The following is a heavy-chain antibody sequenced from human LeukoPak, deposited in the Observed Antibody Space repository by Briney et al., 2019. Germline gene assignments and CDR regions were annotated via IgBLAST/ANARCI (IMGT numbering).Heavy chain of an antibody. CDR2: ISSSGSTI. D-gene: IGHD3-10*01. J-gene: IGHJ4*02. CDR1: GFTFSDYY. Sequence: GGSLRLCCAASGFTFSDYYMSWIRLAPGKGLEWVSYISSSGSTIYYADSVKGRFTISRDNAKNSLYLQMNSLKTEDTAVYYCTTATGSGSYYMGFDYWGQGTLVTVSS. V-gene: IGHV3-11*01. CDR3: TTATGSGSYYMGFDY.